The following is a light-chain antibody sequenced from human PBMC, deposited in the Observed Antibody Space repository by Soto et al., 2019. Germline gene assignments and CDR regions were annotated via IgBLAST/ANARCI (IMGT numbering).Light chain of an antibody. Sequence: EIVLTQSPATLSLSPGERATLSCRASQSVSSYLAWYQQKPGQAPRLLIYDASNRATGIPARFSGSGSGTDFPLTISSLEPEDFAVYYCQQRFTFGGGTKVEIK. CDR3: QQRFT. V-gene: IGKV3-11*01. CDR1: QSVSSY. J-gene: IGKJ4*01. CDR2: DAS.